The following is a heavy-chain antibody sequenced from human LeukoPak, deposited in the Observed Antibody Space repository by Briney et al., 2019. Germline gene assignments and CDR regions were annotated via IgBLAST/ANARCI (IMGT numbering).Heavy chain of an antibody. CDR2: INHSGST. J-gene: IGHJ4*02. CDR1: GGAFSGYY. V-gene: IGHV4-34*01. D-gene: IGHD5-18*01. Sequence: KPSGTLSLTCAVYGGAFSGYYWSWIRQPPGKGLEWIGEINHSGSTNYNPSLKSRVTISVDTSKNQFSLKLSSVTAADTAVYYCARGYGYSDYWGQGTLVTVSS. CDR3: ARGYGYSDY.